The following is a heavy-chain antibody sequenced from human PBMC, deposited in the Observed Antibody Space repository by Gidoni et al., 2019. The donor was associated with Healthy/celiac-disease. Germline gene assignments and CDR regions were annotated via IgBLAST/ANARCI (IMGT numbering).Heavy chain of an antibody. CDR3: ARGRGMAVAGPFDY. V-gene: IGHV4-59*01. Sequence: QVQLQESCPGLVKPSETLSLTCTVSGSPISSYYWSWIRQPQGKGLEWIGYSHYSGSTNYNPSLKSRVTISVDTSKNQISLKLSSVTAADTAVYYCARGRGMAVAGPFDYWGQGTLVTVSS. CDR2: SHYSGST. J-gene: IGHJ4*02. D-gene: IGHD6-19*01. CDR1: GSPISSYY.